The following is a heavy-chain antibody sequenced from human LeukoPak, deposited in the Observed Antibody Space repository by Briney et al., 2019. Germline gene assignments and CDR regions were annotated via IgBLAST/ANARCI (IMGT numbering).Heavy chain of an antibody. CDR2: ISSSSSTI. Sequence: PGGSLRLSCAASGFTFSSYSMNWVRQAPGKGLEWVSYISSSSSTIYYADSVKGRFTSSRDNARNSLYLQMNSLRAEDTAVYYCARDGDKMLSRRAGTLPDFDYWGQGTLVTVSS. D-gene: IGHD2-21*02. V-gene: IGHV3-48*04. CDR1: GFTFSSYS. CDR3: ARDGDKMLSRRAGTLPDFDY. J-gene: IGHJ4*02.